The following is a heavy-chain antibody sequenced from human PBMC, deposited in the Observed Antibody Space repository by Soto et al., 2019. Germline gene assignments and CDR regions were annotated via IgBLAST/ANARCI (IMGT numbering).Heavy chain of an antibody. CDR3: ARSYSSGWEFDY. CDR2: ISSTGRTM. V-gene: IGHV3-11*01. D-gene: IGHD6-19*01. Sequence: PGGSLRLSCGASGFTFSNYYMSWIRQAPGKGLEWVSYISSTGRTMYYADSVKGRFTVSRDNAQNSLSLKLNSLRVEDTAAYYCARSYSSGWEFDYWGQGTQVTVSS. J-gene: IGHJ4*02. CDR1: GFTFSNYY.